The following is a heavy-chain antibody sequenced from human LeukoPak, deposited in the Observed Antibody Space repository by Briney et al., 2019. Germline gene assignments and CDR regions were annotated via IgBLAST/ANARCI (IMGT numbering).Heavy chain of an antibody. D-gene: IGHD6-13*01. J-gene: IGHJ4*02. Sequence: GGSLRLSCAASGFTLSSYAMSWVRQAPGKGLEWVSAISGSGGSTYYADSVKGRFTISRDNSKNTLYLQMNSLRAEDTAVYYCAATGIAAAGPDYWGQGTLVTVSS. CDR3: AATGIAAAGPDY. V-gene: IGHV3-23*01. CDR2: ISGSGGST. CDR1: GFTLSSYA.